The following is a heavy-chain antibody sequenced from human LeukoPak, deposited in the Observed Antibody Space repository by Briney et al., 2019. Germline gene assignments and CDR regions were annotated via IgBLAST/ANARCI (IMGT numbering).Heavy chain of an antibody. CDR3: ARGYCSSTSCYGFDY. J-gene: IGHJ4*02. V-gene: IGHV3-30*04. Sequence: GGSLRLSCAASGFTFSSYAMHWVRQAPGKGLEWVAVISYDGSNKYYADSVKGRFTISRDNSKNTLYLQINRLRAEDTAVYYCARGYCSSTSCYGFDYWGQGTLVTVSS. D-gene: IGHD2-2*01. CDR1: GFTFSSYA. CDR2: ISYDGSNK.